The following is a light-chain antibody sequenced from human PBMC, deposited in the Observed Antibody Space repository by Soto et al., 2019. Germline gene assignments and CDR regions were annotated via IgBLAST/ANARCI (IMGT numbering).Light chain of an antibody. CDR3: SSFAGSYTHV. J-gene: IGLJ1*01. CDR1: NSDVGAYNY. V-gene: IGLV2-11*01. CDR2: DVS. Sequence: QSVLTQPRSVSGSPGQAVTFSCTGTNSDVGAYNYVSWYQQHPDKAPKIIIYDVSKRPSGVPDRFSGSKSGNTASLTISGLQAEDEADYFCSSFAGSYTHVFGSGTKLTVL.